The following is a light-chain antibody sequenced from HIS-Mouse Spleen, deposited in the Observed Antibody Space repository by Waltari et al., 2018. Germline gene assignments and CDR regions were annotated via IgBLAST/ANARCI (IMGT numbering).Light chain of an antibody. J-gene: IGLJ2*01. CDR1: SSDVGGYNY. V-gene: IGLV2-14*01. CDR3: SSYTSSSTLG. Sequence: QSALTQPASVSGSPGQSITISCTGTSSDVGGYNYFSLYQQHPGKAPKRLIYAVSNRPSGVSNRFSGSKSGNTASLSISGLQAEDEADYYCSSYTSSSTLGFGGGTKLTVL. CDR2: AVS.